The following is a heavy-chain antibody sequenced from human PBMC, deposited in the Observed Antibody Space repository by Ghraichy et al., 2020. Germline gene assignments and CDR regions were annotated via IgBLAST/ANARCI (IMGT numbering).Heavy chain of an antibody. Sequence: SQTLSLTCTVSGGSISSSSYYWGWIRQPPGKGLEWIGSIYYSGSTYYNPSLKSRVTISVDTSKNQFSLKLSSVTAADTAVYYCAGTAMGPAWFDPWGQGTLVTVSS. CDR2: IYYSGST. CDR1: GGSISSSSYY. CDR3: AGTAMGPAWFDP. J-gene: IGHJ5*02. V-gene: IGHV4-39*01. D-gene: IGHD5-18*01.